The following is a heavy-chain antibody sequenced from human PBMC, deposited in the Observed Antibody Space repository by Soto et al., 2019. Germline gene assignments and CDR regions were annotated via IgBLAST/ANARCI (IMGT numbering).Heavy chain of an antibody. CDR2: ISRSSTGI. J-gene: IGHJ6*02. V-gene: IGHV3-48*02. CDR1: GFTFSLYS. Sequence: EVQLVESGGGLVQPGGSLRLSCAASGFTFSLYSMSWFRQAPGKGLEGVSYISRSSTGIHYPDSVKGRFTISRDDATNSMHLQMNSLRDGDTSVYYCARAVTWGLDVWCQGTTVSISS. CDR3: ARAVTWGLDV. D-gene: IGHD3-10*01.